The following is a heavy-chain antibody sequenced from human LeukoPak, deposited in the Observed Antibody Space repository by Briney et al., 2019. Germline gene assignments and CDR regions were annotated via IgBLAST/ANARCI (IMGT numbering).Heavy chain of an antibody. CDR1: GFTFSYAW. V-gene: IGHV3-15*01. J-gene: IGHJ5*02. CDR2: IKSKTDGGTT. CDR3: SRYSSGWS. D-gene: IGHD6-19*01. Sequence: GGSLRLSCAASGFTFSYAWMNWVRQAPGEGPEWVGRIKSKTDGGTTDYAAPVKGRFTISRDDSKNTLYLEMNSLKTEDTAVYYCSRYSSGWSWGQGTLVTVSS.